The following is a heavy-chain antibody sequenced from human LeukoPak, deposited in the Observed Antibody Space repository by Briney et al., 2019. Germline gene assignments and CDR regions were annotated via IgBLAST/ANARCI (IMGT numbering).Heavy chain of an antibody. V-gene: IGHV1-2*02. J-gene: IGHJ6*02. Sequence: ASVKVSCKASGYTFTGYYMHRGRQAPGQGLEWMGWINTNSGGTNYAQKFQGRVTMTRDTSISTADMELSRMRSDDTAVYYCARGGKEAKPTIARSRWELPEEYGMDVWGQGTTVTVSS. CDR1: GYTFTGYY. D-gene: IGHD1-26*01. CDR2: INTNSGGT. CDR3: ARGGKEAKPTIARSRWELPEEYGMDV.